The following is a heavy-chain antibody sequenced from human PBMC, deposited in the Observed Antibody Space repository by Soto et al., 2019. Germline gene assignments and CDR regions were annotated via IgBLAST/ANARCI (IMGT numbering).Heavy chain of an antibody. Sequence: EVQLVESGGGLVKPGGSLRLSCAASGFTFSNAWMSWVRQAPGKGLEWVGRIKSKTDGGTTDYAAPVKGRFTISRDDSKNTLYLQMNSLKTEDTAVYYCTTDSAAAGTDYYYYYGMDVWGQGTTVTVSS. CDR2: IKSKTDGGTT. D-gene: IGHD6-13*01. V-gene: IGHV3-15*01. CDR3: TTDSAAAGTDYYYYYGMDV. J-gene: IGHJ6*02. CDR1: GFTFSNAW.